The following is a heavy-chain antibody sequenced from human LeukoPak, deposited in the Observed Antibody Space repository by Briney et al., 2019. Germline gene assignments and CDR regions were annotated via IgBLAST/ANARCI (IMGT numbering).Heavy chain of an antibody. CDR1: GYTFTSYG. Sequence: ASVKVSCKASGYTFTSYGTSWVRQAPGQGLEWMGWISAYNGNTNHAQKLQGRVTMTTDTSTSTAYMELRSLRSDDTAVYYCARVGAIVVVPAAPRVFDYWGQGTLVTVSS. CDR3: ARVGAIVVVPAAPRVFDY. D-gene: IGHD2-2*01. V-gene: IGHV1-18*01. CDR2: ISAYNGNT. J-gene: IGHJ4*02.